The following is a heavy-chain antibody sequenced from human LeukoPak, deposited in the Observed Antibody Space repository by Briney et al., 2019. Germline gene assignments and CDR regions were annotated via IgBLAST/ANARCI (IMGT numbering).Heavy chain of an antibody. CDR2: SSAYNENT. D-gene: IGHD2-2*01. V-gene: IGHV1-18*01. Sequence: GASVKVSCKASGYTLSRYGISWVRQAPGRGLEWMGWSSAYNENTNSALKVQGRVTMTTDTSTSTAYMELRSLGSDDTAVYYCARDLCSVEPAAPCYYFDYWGQGTLVTVSS. J-gene: IGHJ4*02. CDR3: ARDLCSVEPAAPCYYFDY. CDR1: GYTLSRYG.